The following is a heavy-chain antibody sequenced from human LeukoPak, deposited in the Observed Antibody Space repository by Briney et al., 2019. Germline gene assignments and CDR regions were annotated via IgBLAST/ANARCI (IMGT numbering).Heavy chain of an antibody. CDR3: ARGGTARGRFEN. J-gene: IGHJ4*02. V-gene: IGHV3-48*04. Sequence: PGGSLTLSCAASGFTFSSYSMNWVRQAPGKGLEWVSYISSSSSTIYYADSVKGRFTISRDNPKNPLYLQMNTLRAEDTAVYYCARGGTARGRFENWGQGTLVTVSS. CDR1: GFTFSSYS. CDR2: ISSSSSTI. D-gene: IGHD1-1*01.